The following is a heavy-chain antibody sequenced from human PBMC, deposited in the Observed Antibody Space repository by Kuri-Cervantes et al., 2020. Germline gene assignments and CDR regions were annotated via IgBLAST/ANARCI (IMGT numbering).Heavy chain of an antibody. D-gene: IGHD4-11*01. J-gene: IGHJ4*02. CDR1: GITFTNAW. V-gene: IGHV3-15*01. CDR2: IKSNVDGGTT. CDR3: TTDGLQ. Sequence: GESLKISCATSGITFTNAWMSWVRQAPGKGLEWVGRIKSNVDGGTTDYTAPVKGRFTISRDDSKNTLYLQMNSLKTEDTAVYYCTTDGLQWGQGTLVTVSS.